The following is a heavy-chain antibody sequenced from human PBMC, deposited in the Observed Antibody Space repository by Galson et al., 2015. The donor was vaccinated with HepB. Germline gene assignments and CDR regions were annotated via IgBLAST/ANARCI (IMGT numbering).Heavy chain of an antibody. D-gene: IGHD5-18*01. CDR3: ARDQSGYSYGPLDY. CDR1: GGSISSGAYS. Sequence: TLSLTCAVSGGSISSGAYSWSWIRQPPGKGLEWIGYIYHSGTTYYNPSLKSRVTISVDRSKNQFSLRLSSVTAADTAVYYCARDQSGYSYGPLDYWGQGTLVTVSS. J-gene: IGHJ4*02. V-gene: IGHV4-30-2*01. CDR2: IYHSGTT.